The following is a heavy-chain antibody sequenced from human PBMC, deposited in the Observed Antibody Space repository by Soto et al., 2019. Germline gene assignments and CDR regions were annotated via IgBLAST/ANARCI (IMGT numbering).Heavy chain of an antibody. CDR2: ISSSGSTI. CDR3: AREPSYCSGGNCDY. CDR1: GFTFSSYE. V-gene: IGHV3-48*03. J-gene: IGHJ4*02. D-gene: IGHD2-15*01. Sequence: EVQLVESGGGLVQPGGSLRLSCAASGFTFSSYEMNWVRQAPGKGLEWVSYISSSGSTIYYADPVKGRFTISRDNAKNSLYLQMNSLRAEDTAVYYCAREPSYCSGGNCDYWGQGTLVTVSS.